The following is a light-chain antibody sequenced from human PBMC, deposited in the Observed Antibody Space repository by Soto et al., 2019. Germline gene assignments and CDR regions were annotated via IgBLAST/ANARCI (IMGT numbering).Light chain of an antibody. V-gene: IGLV2-23*02. Sequence: QSALTQPASVSGSPGQSITISCAGTDSDVGSYNFVSWFQQHPGQAPKLMIHEVNKRPSGVSNRFSGSKSGNTASLTISGLQAEDEADYHCCSYAGTSTYVFGTGTKLTVL. CDR2: EVN. CDR1: DSDVGSYNF. J-gene: IGLJ1*01. CDR3: CSYAGTSTYV.